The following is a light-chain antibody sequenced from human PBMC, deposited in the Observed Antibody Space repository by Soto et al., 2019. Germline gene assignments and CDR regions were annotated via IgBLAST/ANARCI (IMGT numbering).Light chain of an antibody. V-gene: IGKV3-11*01. CDR1: QRVSRF. Sequence: EIVLTQSPATLSLSPGERATLSCRASQRVSRFLAWYQQKPGQAPRLLIYDASNRATGIPPRFSGSGSGTDFSLTISSLVPEDFAVYYCQQRSNWPQLTFGGGTKVEIK. J-gene: IGKJ4*01. CDR2: DAS. CDR3: QQRSNWPQLT.